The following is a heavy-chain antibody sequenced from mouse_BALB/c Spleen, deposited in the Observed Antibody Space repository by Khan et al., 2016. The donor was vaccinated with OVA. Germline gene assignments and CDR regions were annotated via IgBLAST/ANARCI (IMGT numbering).Heavy chain of an antibody. D-gene: IGHD3-1*01. J-gene: IGHJ2*01. Sequence: QMQLEESGPEVVKPGSSMKMSCKASGYTFTDYVLNWVKQRSGQGLEWIGQIFPGSGDTYYNEKFTDKATLTADKSSNTVYMQLGSLTSEDSAVDFWARSGYVSWVYWGQGTTRTVSS. V-gene: IGHV1-77*01. CDR3: ARSGYVSWVY. CDR1: GYTFTDYV. CDR2: IFPGSGDT.